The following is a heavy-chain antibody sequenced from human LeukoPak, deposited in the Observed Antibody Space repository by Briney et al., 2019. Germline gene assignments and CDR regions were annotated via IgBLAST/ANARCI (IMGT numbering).Heavy chain of an antibody. CDR1: GYTFTGYY. CDR3: ARGTAAADSGDY. J-gene: IGHJ4*02. D-gene: IGHD6-13*01. V-gene: IGHV1-2*04. Sequence: ASVKVSCNASGYTFTGYYMHWVRQAPGQGLEWMGWINPNSGGTNYAQKFQGWVTMTRDTSISTAYMELSRLRSDDTAVYYCARGTAAADSGDYWGQGTLVTVSS. CDR2: INPNSGGT.